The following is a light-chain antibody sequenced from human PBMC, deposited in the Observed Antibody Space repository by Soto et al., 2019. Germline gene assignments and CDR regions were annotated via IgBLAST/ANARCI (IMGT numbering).Light chain of an antibody. Sequence: EIGLTQSPGTLSLSPGEGANLSCRASQDVGNSYVAWYQKKPGQAPRLIISGTYTRATGIPDRFRGSGSGTDFTLTITSLEPEDFAVYYCQQWRTSPLTFGAGTKIEIK. CDR2: GTY. V-gene: IGKV3-20*01. CDR3: QQWRTSPLT. CDR1: QDVGNSY. J-gene: IGKJ4*01.